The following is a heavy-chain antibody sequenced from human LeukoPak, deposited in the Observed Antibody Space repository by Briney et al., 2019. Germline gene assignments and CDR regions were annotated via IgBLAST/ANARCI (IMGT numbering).Heavy chain of an antibody. D-gene: IGHD5-24*01. CDR1: GFTFSSYG. CDR2: ISYDGSNK. CDR3: AKDLVGVGYNYLDY. J-gene: IGHJ4*02. V-gene: IGHV3-30*18. Sequence: GGSLRLSCAASGFTFSSYGMHWVRQAPGKGLEWVAVISYDGSNKYYADSVKGRFTISRDNSKNALYLQMNSLRAEDTAVYYCAKDLVGVGYNYLDYWGQGTLVTVSS.